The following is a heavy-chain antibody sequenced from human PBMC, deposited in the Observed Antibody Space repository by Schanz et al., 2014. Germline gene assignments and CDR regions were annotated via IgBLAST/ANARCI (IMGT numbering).Heavy chain of an antibody. CDR2: ISWNSGSI. Sequence: EVQLVESGGGLVQPGRSLRLSCAASGFTFDDYAMHWVRQAPGKGLEWVSGISWNSGSIGYADSVKGRFTISRDDAKNSLYLQMNSLRGEDTAVYYCARENLNWEAFDIWGQGTVVTVSS. V-gene: IGHV3-9*01. CDR1: GFTFDDYA. CDR3: ARENLNWEAFDI. J-gene: IGHJ3*02. D-gene: IGHD7-27*01.